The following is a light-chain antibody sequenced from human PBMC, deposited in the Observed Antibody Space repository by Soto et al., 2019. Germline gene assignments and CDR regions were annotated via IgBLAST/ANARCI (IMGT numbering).Light chain of an antibody. CDR3: AAWDDSLNGHVV. CDR2: NDN. J-gene: IGLJ2*01. V-gene: IGLV1-44*01. Sequence: QSVLTQPPSASGTPGQRVTISCSGSSSNIGSNTVNWYQQITGTAPKLLIYNDNQRPSGVPDRFSGSKSGTSGSLAISGPQSEDEGDYYCAAWDDSLNGHVVFGGGTKLTVL. CDR1: SSNIGSNT.